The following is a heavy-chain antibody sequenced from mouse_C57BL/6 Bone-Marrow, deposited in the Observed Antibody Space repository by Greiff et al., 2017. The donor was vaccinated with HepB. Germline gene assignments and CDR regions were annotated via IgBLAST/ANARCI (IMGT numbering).Heavy chain of an antibody. CDR1: GFSLTSYG. Sequence: VHLVESGPGLVAPSQSLSITCTVSGFSLTSYGVSWVRQPPGKGLEWLGVIWGDGSTNYHSALISRLSISKDNSKSQVFLKLNSLQTDDTATYYCAKEGAITTVVATDYAMDYWGQGTSVTVSS. J-gene: IGHJ4*01. CDR2: IWGDGST. CDR3: AKEGAITTVVATDYAMDY. V-gene: IGHV2-3*01. D-gene: IGHD1-1*01.